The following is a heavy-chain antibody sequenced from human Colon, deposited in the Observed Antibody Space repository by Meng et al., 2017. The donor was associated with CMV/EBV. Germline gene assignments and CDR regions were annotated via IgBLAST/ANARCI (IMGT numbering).Heavy chain of an antibody. CDR2: IDSSHRT. J-gene: IGHJ4*02. Sequence: GGSLRLSCVASGFTFSSSAMIWVRQAPGKGLGWVSTIDSSHRTYYADSVKGRFTISRDDSMNTLHLQMTSLRAEDTAVYYCAKSLVDTAMDLDEWSQETLVTVSS. CDR3: AKSLVDTAMDLDE. D-gene: IGHD5-18*01. V-gene: IGHV3-23*01. CDR1: GFTFSSSA.